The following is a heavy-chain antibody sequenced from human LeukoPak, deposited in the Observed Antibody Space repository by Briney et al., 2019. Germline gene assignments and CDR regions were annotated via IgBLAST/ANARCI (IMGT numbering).Heavy chain of an antibody. D-gene: IGHD3-10*01. CDR1: GFTFRTHS. J-gene: IGHJ4*02. CDR3: ARGSGVHV. CDR2: ITKSSTYV. V-gene: IGHV3-21*04. Sequence: KSGGSLRLACEASGFTFRTHSMNWVRQAPGKGLGWVSSITKSSTYVYYADSVKGRFTISRDNANNSLFLQMNNLGVDDTGVYYCARGSGVHVWGQGTLVIVSS.